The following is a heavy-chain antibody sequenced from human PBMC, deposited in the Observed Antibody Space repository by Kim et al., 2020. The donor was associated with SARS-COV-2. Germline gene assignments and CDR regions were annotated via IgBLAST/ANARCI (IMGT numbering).Heavy chain of an antibody. J-gene: IGHJ5*02. V-gene: IGHV1-18*01. CDR3: AKEATYYVILTGPYWANWFDP. D-gene: IGHD3-9*01. CDR2: ISAYNGNT. CDR1: GYTFTSYG. Sequence: ASVKVSCKASGYTFTSYGISWVRQAPGQGLEWMGWISAYNGNTNYAQKLQGRVTMTTDTSTSTAYMELRSLRSDDTAVYYCAKEATYYVILTGPYWANWFDPWGQGTLVTVSS.